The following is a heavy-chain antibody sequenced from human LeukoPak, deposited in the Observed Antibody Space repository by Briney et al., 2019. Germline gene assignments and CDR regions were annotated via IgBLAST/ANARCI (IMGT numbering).Heavy chain of an antibody. D-gene: IGHD5-18*01. CDR3: ARGSGYNYGFPDY. V-gene: IGHV3-23*01. CDR2: ISASGGST. J-gene: IGHJ4*02. CDR1: GFTFSSSA. Sequence: GGSLRLSCAASGFTFSSSAMSWVRQVPGKGLEWVSGISASGGSTNYADSVRGRFTISRDNSKNTLYLQMNSLRAEDTAVYYCARGSGYNYGFPDYWGQGTLVTVSS.